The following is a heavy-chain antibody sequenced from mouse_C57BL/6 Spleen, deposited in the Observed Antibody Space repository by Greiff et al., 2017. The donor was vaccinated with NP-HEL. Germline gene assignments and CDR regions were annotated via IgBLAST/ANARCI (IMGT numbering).Heavy chain of an antibody. CDR3: ARQSVFITTGVADV. Sequence: QVQLQQPGAELVKPGASVKMSCKASGYTFTSYWITWVKQRPGQGLEWIGDIYPGSGSTNYNEKFKSKATLTVDTSSSTAYMQLSSLTSEDSAVYYCARQSVFITTGVADVWGTGTTVTVSS. D-gene: IGHD1-1*01. CDR1: GYTFTSYW. V-gene: IGHV1-55*01. J-gene: IGHJ1*03. CDR2: IYPGSGST.